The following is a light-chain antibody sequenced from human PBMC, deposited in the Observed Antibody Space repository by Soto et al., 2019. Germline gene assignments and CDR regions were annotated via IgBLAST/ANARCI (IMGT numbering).Light chain of an antibody. J-gene: IGKJ5*01. Sequence: DIVMTQYPLFLPVTPGEPASISCRSSQSLLHSNGYNYLDWYLQKPGQSPQLLIYLGSNRASGVPDRFSGSGSGTDFTLKISRVEAEDVGVYYCRQAGKTITFGQGTRLEV. CDR2: LGS. CDR3: RQAGKTIT. CDR1: QSLLHSNGYNY. V-gene: IGKV2-28*01.